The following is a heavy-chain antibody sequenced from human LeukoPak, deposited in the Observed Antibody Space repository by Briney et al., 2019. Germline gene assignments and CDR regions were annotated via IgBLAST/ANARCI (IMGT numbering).Heavy chain of an antibody. CDR1: GFTFSSYA. CDR2: ISGSGGST. V-gene: IGHV3-23*01. D-gene: IGHD2-15*01. Sequence: PGGSLRLSCAASGFTFSSYAMSWVRQAPGKGLEWVSAISGSGGSTYYADSVKGRFTISRDNSKNTLYLQMNSLRAEDTAVYYCAKGYATHPPALDAFDIWGQGTMVTVSS. CDR3: AKGYATHPPALDAFDI. J-gene: IGHJ3*02.